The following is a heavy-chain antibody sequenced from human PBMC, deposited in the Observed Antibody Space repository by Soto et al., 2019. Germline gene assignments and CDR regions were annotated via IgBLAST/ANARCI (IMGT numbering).Heavy chain of an antibody. Sequence: GVLRLSCAASGFTVSSNYMSWVRQAPGKGLEWVSVIYSGGSTYYADSVKGRFTISRDNSKNTLYLQMNSLRAEDTAVYYCAREGKYCSSTSCYTYRDYYYGMDVWGQGTTVTVSS. D-gene: IGHD2-2*02. CDR2: IYSGGST. J-gene: IGHJ6*02. V-gene: IGHV3-53*01. CDR3: AREGKYCSSTSCYTYRDYYYGMDV. CDR1: GFTVSSNY.